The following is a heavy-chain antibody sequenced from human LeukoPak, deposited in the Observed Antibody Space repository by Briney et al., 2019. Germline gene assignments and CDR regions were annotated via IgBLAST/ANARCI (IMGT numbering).Heavy chain of an antibody. CDR1: GFTFKNYA. V-gene: IGHV3-23*01. J-gene: IGHJ4*02. Sequence: GGSLRLFCVVSGFTFKNYAMSWVRQAPGKGLGCVASIRDSGNGTDYADSVKGRFTVSRDNSKNTLYLHMNTLSAEDTAVYYCAKWAYYDFWSGHYKSHFDSWGQGTLVTVSP. CDR3: AKWAYYDFWSGHYKSHFDS. D-gene: IGHD3-3*01. CDR2: IRDSGNGT.